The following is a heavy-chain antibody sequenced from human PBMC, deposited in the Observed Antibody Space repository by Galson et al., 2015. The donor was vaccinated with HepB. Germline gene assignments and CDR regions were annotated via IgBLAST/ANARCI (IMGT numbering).Heavy chain of an antibody. J-gene: IGHJ3*02. Sequence: SLRLSCAASGFTFSSYSMNWVRQAPGKGLEWVSSISSSSSYIYYADSVKGRFTISRDNAKNSLYLQMNSLRAEDTAVYYCAREDSSGWYWYAFDIWGQGTMVTVSS. CDR2: ISSSSSYI. CDR3: AREDSSGWYWYAFDI. CDR1: GFTFSSYS. V-gene: IGHV3-21*01. D-gene: IGHD6-19*01.